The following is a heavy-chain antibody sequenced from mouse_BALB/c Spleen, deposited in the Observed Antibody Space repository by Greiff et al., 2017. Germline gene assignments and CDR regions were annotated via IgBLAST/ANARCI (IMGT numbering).Heavy chain of an antibody. D-gene: IGHD1-1*01. CDR3: ARIYYYGSSPFYYAMDY. CDR2: IWGDGST. V-gene: IGHV2-4-1*01. J-gene: IGHJ4*01. Sequence: QVQLQQSGPGLVQPSQSLSITCTVSGFSLTSYGVHWVRQSPGKGLEWLGMIWGDGSTDYNSALKSRLSISKDNSKSQVFLKMNSLQTDDTARYYCARIYYYGSSPFYYAMDYWGQGTSVTVSS. CDR1: GFSLTSYG.